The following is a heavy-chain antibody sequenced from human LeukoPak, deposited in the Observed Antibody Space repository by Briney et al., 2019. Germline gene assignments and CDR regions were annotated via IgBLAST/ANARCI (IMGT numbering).Heavy chain of an antibody. D-gene: IGHD6-6*01. V-gene: IGHV4-59*01. CDR2: IYYSGST. Sequence: SQTLSLTCTVSGGSISSYYWSWIRQPPGKGLEWIGYIYYSGSTNYNPSLQSRVTISVDTSKNQFSLNLNSVTAADTAVYYCARGGAARLHFQNWGQGTLVTVSS. CDR3: ARGGAARLHFQN. J-gene: IGHJ1*01. CDR1: GGSISSYY.